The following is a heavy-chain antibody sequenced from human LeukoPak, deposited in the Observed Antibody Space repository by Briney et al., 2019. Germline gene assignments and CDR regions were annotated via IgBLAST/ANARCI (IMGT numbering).Heavy chain of an antibody. J-gene: IGHJ5*02. V-gene: IGHV4-4*07. CDR2: IYTTGST. CDR3: ARDPGRGANWFDP. D-gene: IGHD5-24*01. CDR1: GDSISSYY. Sequence: SETLSLTCSVSGDSISSYYWSWIRQPAGKGLEWIGRIYTTGSTSYNPSLKSRVTMSVDTSKNQFSLKLNSVTAADTAVYYCARDPGRGANWFDPWGQGTLVTVSS.